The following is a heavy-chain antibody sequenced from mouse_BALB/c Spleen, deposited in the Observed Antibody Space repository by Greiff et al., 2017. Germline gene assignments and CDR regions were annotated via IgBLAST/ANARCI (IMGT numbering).Heavy chain of an antibody. J-gene: IGHJ4*01. D-gene: IGHD1-1*01. CDR3: ARDYGSSFFAMDY. Sequence: EVQLVESGAELVRPGALVKLSCKASGFNIKDYYMHWVKQRPEQGLEWIGWIDPENGNTIYDPKFQGKASITADTSSNTAYLQLSSLTSEDTAVYYCARDYGSSFFAMDYWGQGTSVTVSS. V-gene: IGHV14-1*02. CDR2: IDPENGNT. CDR1: GFNIKDYY.